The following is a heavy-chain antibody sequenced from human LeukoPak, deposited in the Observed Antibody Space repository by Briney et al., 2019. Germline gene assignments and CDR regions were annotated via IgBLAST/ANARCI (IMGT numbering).Heavy chain of an antibody. CDR1: GGSISSYY. D-gene: IGHD7-27*01. V-gene: IGHV4-59*12. CDR3: ARAPGRYFDY. Sequence: PSETLSLTCTVSGGSISSYYWSWIRQPPGKGLEWIGYIYYSGSTYYNPSLKSRVTISVDRSKNQFSLKLSSVTAADTAVYYCARAPGRYFDYWGQGTLVTVSS. J-gene: IGHJ4*02. CDR2: IYYSGST.